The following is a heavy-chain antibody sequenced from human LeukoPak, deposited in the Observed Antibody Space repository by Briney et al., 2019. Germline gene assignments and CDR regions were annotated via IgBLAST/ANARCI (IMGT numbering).Heavy chain of an antibody. V-gene: IGHV4-61*05. J-gene: IGHJ5*02. D-gene: IGHD3-3*01. CDR3: ARVYYDFWSGYYTSAWFDP. CDR1: GGSISSSNYY. CDR2: IYYSGST. Sequence: SETLSLTCSVSGGSISSSNYYWGWIRQPPGKGLEWIGYIYYSGSTNYNPSLKSRVTISVDTSKNQFSLKLSSVTAADTAVYYCARVYYDFWSGYYTSAWFDPWGQGTLVTVSS.